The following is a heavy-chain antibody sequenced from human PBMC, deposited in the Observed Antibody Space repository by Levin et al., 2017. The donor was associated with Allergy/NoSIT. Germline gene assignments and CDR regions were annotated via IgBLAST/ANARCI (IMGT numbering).Heavy chain of an antibody. Sequence: SVKVSCKASGFTFPSSAVQWVRQARGQRLEWIGWIVVGSGNTDYAQSFQERVTITRDMSTVTAYMELSSLRSEDTAVYYCAAAEDYESYYFDSWGQGTLVTVSS. CDR2: IVVGSGNT. D-gene: IGHD4-17*01. J-gene: IGHJ4*02. V-gene: IGHV1-58*01. CDR1: GFTFPSSA. CDR3: AAAEDYESYYFDS.